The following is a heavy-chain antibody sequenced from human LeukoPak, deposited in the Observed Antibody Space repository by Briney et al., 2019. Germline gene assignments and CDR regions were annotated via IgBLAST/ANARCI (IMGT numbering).Heavy chain of an antibody. V-gene: IGHV1-2*02. CDR1: GYTFTGYY. Sequence: ASVKVSCKASGYTFTGYYMHWVRQAPGQGLEWMGWINPNSGGTNYAQKFQGRVTMTRDTSISTAYMELSRLRSDDTAVYYCARDRSPRVGATGYYYGMDVWGQGTTVTVSS. D-gene: IGHD1-26*01. CDR2: INPNSGGT. J-gene: IGHJ6*02. CDR3: ARDRSPRVGATGYYYGMDV.